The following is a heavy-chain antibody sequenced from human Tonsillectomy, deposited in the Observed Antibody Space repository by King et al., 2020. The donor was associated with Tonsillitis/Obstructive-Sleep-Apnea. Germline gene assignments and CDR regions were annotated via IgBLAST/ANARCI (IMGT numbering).Heavy chain of an antibody. D-gene: IGHD3-9*01. CDR2: ISSSSSYI. Sequence: VQLVESGGGLVKPGGSLRLSCAASGFTFSSYSMNWVRQAPGKGLEWVSSISSSSSYIYYADSVKGRFTISRDNAKNSLYLQMNSLRAEDTAVYYCARDAAYYDIFELGETDYYYYYMDVWGKGTTVTVSS. CDR1: GFTFSSYS. V-gene: IGHV3-21*01. CDR3: ARDAAYYDIFELGETDYYYYYMDV. J-gene: IGHJ6*03.